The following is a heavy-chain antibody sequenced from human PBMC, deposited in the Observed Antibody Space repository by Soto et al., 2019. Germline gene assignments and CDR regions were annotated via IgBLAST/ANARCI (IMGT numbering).Heavy chain of an antibody. CDR1: GFTFDDYA. D-gene: IGHD3-22*01. J-gene: IGHJ4*02. Sequence: GGSLRLSCAASGFTFDDYAMHWVRQAPGKGLEWVSGISWNSGSIGYADSVKGRFTISRDNAKNSLYLQMNSLRAEDTALYYCAKFDDSSGCIDYWGQGTLVTVSS. V-gene: IGHV3-9*01. CDR3: AKFDDSSGCIDY. CDR2: ISWNSGSI.